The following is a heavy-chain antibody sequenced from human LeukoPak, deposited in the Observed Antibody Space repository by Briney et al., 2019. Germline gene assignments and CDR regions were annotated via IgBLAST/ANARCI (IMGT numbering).Heavy chain of an antibody. CDR1: GFTFDDYA. V-gene: IGHV3-9*01. CDR3: ARDEYDILTDYDY. CDR2: ISWNSGSI. J-gene: IGHJ4*02. Sequence: GGSLRLSCAASGFTFDDYAMHWVRQAPGKGLEWVSGISWNSGSIGYADSVKGRFTISRDNAKNSLYLQMNSLRAEDTAVYYCARDEYDILTDYDYWGQGILVTVSS. D-gene: IGHD3-9*01.